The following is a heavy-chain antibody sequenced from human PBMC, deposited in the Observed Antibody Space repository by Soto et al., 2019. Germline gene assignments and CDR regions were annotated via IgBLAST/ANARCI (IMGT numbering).Heavy chain of an antibody. V-gene: IGHV4-59*01. D-gene: IGHD2-2*01. CDR1: GGSISSYY. CDR3: ARESTNCISTSCYSWFDP. J-gene: IGHJ5*02. Sequence: PSETLSLTCTVSGGSISSYYWSWIRQPPGKGLEWIGYIYYSGSTNYNPSLKSRVTISVDTSKNQFSLKLSSVTAADTAVYYCARESTNCISTSCYSWFDPWGQGTLVTVS. CDR2: IYYSGST.